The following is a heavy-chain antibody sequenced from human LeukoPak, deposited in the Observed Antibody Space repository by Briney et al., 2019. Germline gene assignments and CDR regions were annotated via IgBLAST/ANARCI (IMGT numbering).Heavy chain of an antibody. V-gene: IGHV3-23*01. J-gene: IGHJ6*04. D-gene: IGHD6-13*01. CDR3: AKNLGEGAAGYSH. CDR1: GFTFSSYA. Sequence: GGSLRLSCAASGFTFSSYAMTWVRQAPGKGLEWVSAISGSGGSTYYADSVKGRFTLSRDISRNTLYLQMNSLRAEDTAVYFCAKNLGEGAAGYSHWGKGTTVTVSS. CDR2: ISGSGGST.